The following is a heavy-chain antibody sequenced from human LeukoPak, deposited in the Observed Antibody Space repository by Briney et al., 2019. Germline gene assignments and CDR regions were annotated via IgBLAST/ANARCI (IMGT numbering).Heavy chain of an antibody. CDR1: GYTFTGYY. D-gene: IGHD2-15*01. J-gene: IGHJ3*02. CDR2: INPNSGGT. Sequence: ASVNVSCKASGYTFTGYYMHWVRQAPGQGLEWMGWINPNSGGTNYAQKFQGRVTMTRDTSISTAYMELSRLRSDDTAVYYCAREVVVAATGAFDIWGQGTMVTVSS. CDR3: AREVVVAATGAFDI. V-gene: IGHV1-2*02.